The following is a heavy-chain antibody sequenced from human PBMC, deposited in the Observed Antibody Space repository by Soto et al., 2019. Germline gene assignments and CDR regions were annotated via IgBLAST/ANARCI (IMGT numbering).Heavy chain of an antibody. CDR1: GFTFRNHG. Sequence: QVQLVESGGGLVQPERSLRLSCAASGFTFRNHGMHWVRQAPGKGLEWVAVIWYDESHEFYADSVKGRFSISRDNAKNTLYLLMNSLRAEDTAMYYCARDRSEFARWFDRWGQGTLVTVSS. J-gene: IGHJ5*02. CDR2: IWYDESHE. V-gene: IGHV3-33*01. CDR3: ARDRSEFARWFDR. D-gene: IGHD2-21*01.